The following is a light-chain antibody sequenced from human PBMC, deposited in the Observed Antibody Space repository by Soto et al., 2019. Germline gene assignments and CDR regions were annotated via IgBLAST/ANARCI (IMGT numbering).Light chain of an antibody. CDR2: SSN. CDR1: NSNIGSNT. CDR3: AAWDDSLTGVV. J-gene: IGLJ2*01. V-gene: IGLV1-44*01. Sequence: QLVLTQPPSASGTPGQRVTISCSGGNSNIGSNTVNWFQQLPGTAPKLLIYSSNQRPSGVPDRFSGSKSGTSASLAISGLQSEDEADYYCAAWDDSLTGVVFGGGTKLTVL.